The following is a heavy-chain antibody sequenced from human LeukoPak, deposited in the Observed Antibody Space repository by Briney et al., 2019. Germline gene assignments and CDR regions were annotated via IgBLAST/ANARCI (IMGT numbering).Heavy chain of an antibody. Sequence: SETLSLTCTVSGGSISSYYWSWLRQPPGKGLEWIGYIYYSGSTNYNPSLKSRVTISVDTSKDQFSLKLSSVTAADTAVYYCASNTHCSSTSCQAFYMDVWGKGTTVTISS. CDR1: GGSISSYY. J-gene: IGHJ6*03. D-gene: IGHD2-2*01. V-gene: IGHV4-59*01. CDR2: IYYSGST. CDR3: ASNTHCSSTSCQAFYMDV.